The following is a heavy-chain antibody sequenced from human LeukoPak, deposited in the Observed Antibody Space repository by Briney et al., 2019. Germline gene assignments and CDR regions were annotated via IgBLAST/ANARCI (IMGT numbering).Heavy chain of an antibody. CDR3: ARFRDGVFSGGDYYKGMDV. D-gene: IGHD3-16*01. V-gene: IGHV3-33*05. CDR1: LFTLSSFG. J-gene: IGHJ6*02. Sequence: RGALRLSCAASLFTLSSFGMDSIRQSPDRGLEWVALISNDGSNKHDADLVKGRYNVSKDDSSNMLYLHMNSLGVEDTAVYCCARFRDGVFSGGDYYKGMDVWGQGTTVSVSS. CDR2: ISNDGSNK.